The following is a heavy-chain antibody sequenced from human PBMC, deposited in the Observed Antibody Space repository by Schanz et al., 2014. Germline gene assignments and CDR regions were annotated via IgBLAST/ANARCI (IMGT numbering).Heavy chain of an antibody. V-gene: IGHV3-30*04. D-gene: IGHD3-10*01. CDR3: AKDYSRGSGRYCFDS. CDR1: GFIFSGYA. CDR2: ITYDGSNK. J-gene: IGHJ4*02. Sequence: QVQLVESGGGVVQPGNSLRLSCAASGFIFSGYAMIWVRQAPGKGLEWVAVITYDGSNKYNADSVKGRFTISRDNSMNTVYLQMDSLRPEDTALYYCAKDYSRGSGRYCFDSWGQGTLVTVSS.